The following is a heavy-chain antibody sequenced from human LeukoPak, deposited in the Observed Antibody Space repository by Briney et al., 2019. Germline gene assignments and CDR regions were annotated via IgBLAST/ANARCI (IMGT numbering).Heavy chain of an antibody. CDR3: ARAALYCGSTSCSLFDY. V-gene: IGHV4-39*07. D-gene: IGHD2-2*01. CDR1: GGSISSSSYY. Sequence: SETLSLTCTVSGGSISSSSYYWGWIRQPPGKGLEWIGSIYYSGSTYYNPSLKSRVTISVDTSKNQFSLKLSSVTAADTAVYYCARAALYCGSTSCSLFDYWGQGTLVTVSS. CDR2: IYYSGST. J-gene: IGHJ4*02.